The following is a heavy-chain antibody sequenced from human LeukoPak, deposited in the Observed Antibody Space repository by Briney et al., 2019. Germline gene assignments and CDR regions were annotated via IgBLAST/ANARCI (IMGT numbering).Heavy chain of an antibody. CDR2: ISAYNGNT. V-gene: IGHV1-18*01. CDR1: GYTFTSYG. CDR3: ARAVGVQLWSNFFDY. J-gene: IGHJ4*02. Sequence: ASVKVSCKASGYTFTSYGISWVRQAPGQGLEWMRWISAYNGNTNYAQKLQGRVTMTTDTSTSTAYMELRSLRSDDTAVYYCARAVGVQLWSNFFDYWGQGTLVTVSS. D-gene: IGHD5-18*01.